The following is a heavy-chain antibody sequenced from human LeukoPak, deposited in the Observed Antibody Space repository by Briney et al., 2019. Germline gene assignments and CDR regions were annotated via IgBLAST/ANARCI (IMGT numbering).Heavy chain of an antibody. V-gene: IGHV3-30*04. CDR3: AKGTTTLVVTKIDY. J-gene: IGHJ4*02. Sequence: PGGSLRLSCAASGFTFSKNAMHWVRQAPGKGLEWVAVISVDGRDSYHVDSVKGRFTISRDNSKNTLYLQMTSLRADDTAVYYCAKGTTTLVVTKIDYWGQGALVTVSS. CDR1: GFTFSKNA. D-gene: IGHD4-23*01. CDR2: ISVDGRDS.